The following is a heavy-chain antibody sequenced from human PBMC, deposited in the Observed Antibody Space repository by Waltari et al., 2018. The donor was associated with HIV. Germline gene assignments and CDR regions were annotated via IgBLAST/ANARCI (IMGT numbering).Heavy chain of an antibody. Sequence: IGWVRQMPGKGLEWLGIIYPGDSNTRYSPSFAGHVTISVDKSINTAYLQWSSLKASDTAMYYCARQQYCSGGSCSKYNWFDPWGQGTLVTVSS. J-gene: IGHJ5*02. D-gene: IGHD2-15*01. CDR3: ARQQYCSGGSCSKYNWFDP. CDR2: IYPGDSNT. V-gene: IGHV5-51*01.